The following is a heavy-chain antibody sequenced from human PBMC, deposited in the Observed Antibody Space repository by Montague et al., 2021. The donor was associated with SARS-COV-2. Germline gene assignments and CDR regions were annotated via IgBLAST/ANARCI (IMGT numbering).Heavy chain of an antibody. CDR2: ICYSGYT. V-gene: IGHV4-39*01. CDR1: GGSISSSTYC. D-gene: IGHD3-16*01. Sequence: SETLSLTCTVSGGSISSSTYCWGWIRQPPGKGLEWIGTICYSGYTWYNPSLKSRLTMSVDTSKSQFSLMLSSATAADTAVYYCARRHRRGGYSDYWGQGTLVTVSS. CDR3: ARRHRRGGYSDY. J-gene: IGHJ4*02.